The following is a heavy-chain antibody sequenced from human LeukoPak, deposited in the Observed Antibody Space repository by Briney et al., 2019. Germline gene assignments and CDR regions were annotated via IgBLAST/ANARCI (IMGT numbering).Heavy chain of an antibody. V-gene: IGHV1-18*01. CDR3: ARERGNEMATPTSFDY. CDR1: GYTFTSYG. J-gene: IGHJ4*02. Sequence: GASVKVSCKASGYTFTSYGISWVRQAPGQGLEWMGWISAYNGNTNYAQKLQGRVTMTTDTSTSTAYMELSSLRSEDTAVYYCARERGNEMATPTSFDYWGQGTLVTVSS. CDR2: ISAYNGNT. D-gene: IGHD5-24*01.